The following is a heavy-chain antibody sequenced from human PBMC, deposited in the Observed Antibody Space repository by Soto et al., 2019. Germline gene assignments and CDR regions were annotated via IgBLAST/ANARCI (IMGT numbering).Heavy chain of an antibody. V-gene: IGHV4-30-2*01. CDR3: ARGGGSDSFDY. Sequence: TSETLSLPCTVSGASITYGGYSWSWIRQTPGKGLEWIGYINHLETTFYNPSFESRLSLSIDRAKNQFSLNLNSMSAADRAVYFCARGGGSDSFDYWGQGILVTVSS. J-gene: IGHJ4*02. CDR2: INHLETT. D-gene: IGHD1-26*01. CDR1: GASITYGGYS.